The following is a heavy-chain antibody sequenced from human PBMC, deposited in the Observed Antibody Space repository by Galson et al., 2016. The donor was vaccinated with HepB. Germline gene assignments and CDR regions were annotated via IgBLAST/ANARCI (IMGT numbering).Heavy chain of an antibody. V-gene: IGHV3-21*01. D-gene: IGHD2-15*01. J-gene: IGHJ2*01. CDR2: ISRSSSLI. CDR3: VREGGYCYGDSCRYFDL. Sequence: SLRLSCAASGFSFNTYGMHWVRQAPGKGLEWISSISRSSSLIYYADSVTGRFTISRDNAKRSLYLQMNSLRVEDTAVYYCVREGGYCYGDSCRYFDLWGRGTVVTVSS. CDR1: GFSFNTYG.